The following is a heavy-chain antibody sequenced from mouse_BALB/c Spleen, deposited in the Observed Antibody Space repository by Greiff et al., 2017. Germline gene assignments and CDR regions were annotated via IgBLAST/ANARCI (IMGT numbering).Heavy chain of an antibody. V-gene: IGHV1-9*01. CDR3: ARYYGSRDYYAMDY. D-gene: IGHD1-1*01. CDR1: GYTFSSYW. J-gene: IGHJ4*01. Sequence: QVQLKESGAELMKPGASVKISCKATGYTFSSYWIEWVKQRPGHGLEWIGEILPGSGSTNYNEKFKGKATFTADTSSNTAYMQLSSLTSEDSAVYYCARYYGSRDYYAMDYWGQGTSVTVSS. CDR2: ILPGSGST.